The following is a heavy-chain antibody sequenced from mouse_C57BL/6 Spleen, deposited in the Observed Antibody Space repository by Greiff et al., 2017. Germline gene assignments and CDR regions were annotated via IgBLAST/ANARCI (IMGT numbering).Heavy chain of an antibody. Sequence: VQLQQSGPELVKPGASVKISCKASGYAFSSSWMNWVKQRPGKGLEWIGRIYPGDGDTNYNGKFKGKATLTADKSSSTAYMQLSSLTSEDSAVYFCARGGLRPFAYWGQGTLVTVSA. J-gene: IGHJ3*01. CDR1: GYAFSSSW. CDR3: ARGGLRPFAY. D-gene: IGHD2-4*01. CDR2: IYPGDGDT. V-gene: IGHV1-82*01.